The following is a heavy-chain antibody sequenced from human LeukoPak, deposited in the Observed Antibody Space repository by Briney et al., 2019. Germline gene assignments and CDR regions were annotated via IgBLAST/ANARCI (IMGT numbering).Heavy chain of an antibody. CDR1: GGSISSGSYY. V-gene: IGHV4-61*02. Sequence: SQTLSLTCTVPGGSISSGSYYWSWIRQPAGKGLEWLGRIYTSGSTNYNPSLKSRVTISVDTSKNQFSLKLSSVTAADTAVYYCARSLSPDSSGYSRAFDYWGQGTLVTVSS. CDR3: ARSLSPDSSGYSRAFDY. J-gene: IGHJ4*02. D-gene: IGHD3-22*01. CDR2: IYTSGST.